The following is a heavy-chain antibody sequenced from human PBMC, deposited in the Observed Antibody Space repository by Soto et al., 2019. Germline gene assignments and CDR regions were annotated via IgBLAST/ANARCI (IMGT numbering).Heavy chain of an antibody. D-gene: IGHD7-27*01. CDR3: ARVGTLYAMDV. V-gene: IGHV3-53*01. Sequence: PGGSLRLSCAASGFTVSSNYMSWVRQAPGKGLEWVSVIYSGGSTYYADSVKGRFTIFRDNAKNSLYLQMDSLRAVDTAVYYCARVGTLYAMDVWGQGTTVTVSS. CDR2: IYSGGST. J-gene: IGHJ6*02. CDR1: GFTVSSNY.